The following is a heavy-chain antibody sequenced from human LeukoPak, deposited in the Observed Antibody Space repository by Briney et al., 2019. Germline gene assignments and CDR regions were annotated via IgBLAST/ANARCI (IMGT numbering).Heavy chain of an antibody. D-gene: IGHD5-18*01. V-gene: IGHV4-61*02. Sequence: SETLSLTCTVSGDSISSGDYYWSWIRQPAGKGLEWIGRISSSGSTNYNPSLKSRVTISVDTSKNQFSLKLSSVTAADTAVYYCARTTEGGYTYDYFYYYYMDVWGKGTTVTISS. CDR1: GDSISSGDYY. J-gene: IGHJ6*03. CDR3: ARTTEGGYTYDYFYYYYMDV. CDR2: ISSSGST.